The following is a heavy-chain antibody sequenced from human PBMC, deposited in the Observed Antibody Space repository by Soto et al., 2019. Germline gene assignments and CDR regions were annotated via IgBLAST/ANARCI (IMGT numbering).Heavy chain of an antibody. J-gene: IGHJ1*01. Sequence: SETLSLTCTVSGGSISSGDYYWSWIRQPPGKGLEWIGEINHSGSTNYNPSLKSRVTISVDTSKNQFTLKLSSVTAADTAVYYCARVPLLRIFQHWGQGTLVTVSS. V-gene: IGHV4-39*06. CDR1: GGSISSGDYY. CDR3: ARVPLLRIFQH. CDR2: INHSGST. D-gene: IGHD4-17*01.